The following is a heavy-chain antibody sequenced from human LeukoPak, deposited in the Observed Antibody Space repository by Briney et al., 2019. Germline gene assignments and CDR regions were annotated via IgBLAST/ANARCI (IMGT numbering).Heavy chain of an antibody. CDR3: AKGDCSSTSCSLDY. V-gene: IGHV3-11*01. Sequence: PGGSLRLSCAASGFTFSNAWMSWVRQAPGKGLEWVSYISSSAILYADAVKGRFTISRDNARNSLFLQMNSLRAEDMALYYCAKGDCSSTSCSLDYWGQGTLVTVSS. J-gene: IGHJ4*02. CDR1: GFTFSNAW. D-gene: IGHD2-2*01. CDR2: ISSSAI.